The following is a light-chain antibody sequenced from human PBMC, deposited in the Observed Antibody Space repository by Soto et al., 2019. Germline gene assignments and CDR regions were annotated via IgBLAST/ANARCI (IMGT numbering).Light chain of an antibody. CDR1: QTIDNK. CDR2: GAS. V-gene: IGKV3-15*01. J-gene: IGKJ1*01. Sequence: IVMTQSPATLSLSPVERATLSFRASQTIDNKLAWYQQRPGQAPRLLIYGASIRATGIPARFSGSGSGTEFTLTISGLQSEDFGVYYCQQYKDWRTFGQGTKVDIK. CDR3: QQYKDWRT.